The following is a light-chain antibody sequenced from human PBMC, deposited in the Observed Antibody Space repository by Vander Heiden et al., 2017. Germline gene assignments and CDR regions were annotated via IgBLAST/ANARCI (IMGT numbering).Light chain of an antibody. Sequence: QSALTQPASVSGSPGQSITISCTGSSSDIGGYNYVSWYQQHPGKAPKLMIHDVSDRPSGVSNRFSGSKSGNTASLTISGLQAEDEADYYCRSYTSSSTLYVFGTGTKVTVL. J-gene: IGLJ1*01. CDR3: RSYTSSSTLYV. V-gene: IGLV2-14*03. CDR2: DVS. CDR1: SSDIGGYNY.